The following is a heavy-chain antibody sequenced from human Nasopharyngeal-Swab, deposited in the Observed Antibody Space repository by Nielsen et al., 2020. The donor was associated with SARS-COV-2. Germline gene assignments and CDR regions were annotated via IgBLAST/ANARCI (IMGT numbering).Heavy chain of an antibody. CDR1: GFTFRKYA. D-gene: IGHD2-15*01. Sequence: GESLKISCSASGFTFRKYAMQWVRQAPGKGVEWVATVWFDGSNEYYADSVKGRFTISRDNSKSTVDLQMNSLRVEDTAVYYCARPLGYCSGGTCVGTKTFDIWGQGTMVTVSS. CDR2: VWFDGSNE. J-gene: IGHJ3*02. V-gene: IGHV3-33*01. CDR3: ARPLGYCSGGTCVGTKTFDI.